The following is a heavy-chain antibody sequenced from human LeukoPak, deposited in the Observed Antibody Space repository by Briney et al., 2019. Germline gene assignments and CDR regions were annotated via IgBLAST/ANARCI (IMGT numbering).Heavy chain of an antibody. D-gene: IGHD2-15*01. CDR1: GGPTYY. CDR2: IYYSGHT. V-gene: IGHV4-39*07. J-gene: IGHJ4*02. CDR3: ASLEGGSRYFDY. Sequence: PSETLSLTCTVSGGPTYYWGWIRQPSGKGLEWIGSIYYSGHTYYNPSRESRVTISVDTSKNQFSLKLSAVTAADTAVYYCASLEGGSRYFDYWGQGTLVTVSS.